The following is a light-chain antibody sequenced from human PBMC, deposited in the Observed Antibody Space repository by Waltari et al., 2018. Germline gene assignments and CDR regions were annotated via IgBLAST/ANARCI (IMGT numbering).Light chain of an antibody. V-gene: IGLV2-11*01. CDR1: SSDFGGYNY. J-gene: IGLJ3*02. CDR3: CSYAYTYWV. Sequence: QSALTQPRSVSGSPGQSVTISCTGTSSDFGGYNYVSWYQQHPGKAPKLVIYDVSKRPSGVPDRFSGSKSGNTASPTISGLQAEDEADYYCCSYAYTYWVFGGGTKLTVL. CDR2: DVS.